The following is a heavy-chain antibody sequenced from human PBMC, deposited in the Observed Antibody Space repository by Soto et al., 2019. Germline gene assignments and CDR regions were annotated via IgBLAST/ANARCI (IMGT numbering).Heavy chain of an antibody. CDR3: ARGNPFNYAGFDV. V-gene: IGHV1-8*01. CDR2: MNAKSGDT. Sequence: ASVKVSCKASGYTFSDFDINWLRQASGQGPEWMGWMNAKSGDTFFAQRFQGKFNMTWDTSLSSAYMEVGSLTSDDTAIYYCARGNPFNYAGFDVWGQGTTVSVSS. D-gene: IGHD3-16*01. CDR1: GYTFSDFD. J-gene: IGHJ6*02.